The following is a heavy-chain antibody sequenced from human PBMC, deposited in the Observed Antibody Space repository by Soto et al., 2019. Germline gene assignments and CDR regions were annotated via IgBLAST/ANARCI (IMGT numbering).Heavy chain of an antibody. CDR2: IYYSGST. V-gene: IGHV4-61*08. J-gene: IGHJ4*02. D-gene: IGHD4-17*01. CDR3: ARSNGDYGDY. CDR1: CGSISRGGYY. Sequence: SETLSLTCTVSCGSISRGGYYWSWIRQPPGKGLEWVGYIYYSGSTNYNPSLKSRVTISVDTSKNQFSLKLTSVTAADTAVYYCARSNGDYGDYWSQGTLDIVSS.